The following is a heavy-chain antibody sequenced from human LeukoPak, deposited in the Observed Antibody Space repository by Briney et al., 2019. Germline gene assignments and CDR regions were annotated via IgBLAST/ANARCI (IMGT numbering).Heavy chain of an antibody. V-gene: IGHV1-69*01. CDR3: ASRYCSGGSCYLAYYFDY. D-gene: IGHD2-15*01. CDR1: VGTFSSYA. J-gene: IGHJ4*02. Sequence: SVKVSCKAPVGTFSSYAISWVRQAPARGREWMGVIFPIFGAANYAQKFQGRVTATADDRTSTASVELSSLRSEDTAVYCCASRYCSGGSCYLAYYFDYWGQGTLVTVSS. CDR2: IFPIFGAA.